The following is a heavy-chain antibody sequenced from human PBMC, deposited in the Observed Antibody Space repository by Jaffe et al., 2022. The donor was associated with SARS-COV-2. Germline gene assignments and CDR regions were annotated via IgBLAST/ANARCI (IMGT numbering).Heavy chain of an antibody. V-gene: IGHV4-59*01. Sequence: QVQLQESGPGLVKPSETLSLTCTVSGGSISNSYLTWIRQPPGKRLEFIGYMYNSGSTNYNPSLKSRVAISVGTSRNQFSLRLSSVTAADTAIYYCARKSGTDYNYALDVWGQGATVTVSS. CDR3: ARKSGTDYNYALDV. CDR1: GGSISNSY. CDR2: MYNSGST. D-gene: IGHD6-13*01. J-gene: IGHJ6*02.